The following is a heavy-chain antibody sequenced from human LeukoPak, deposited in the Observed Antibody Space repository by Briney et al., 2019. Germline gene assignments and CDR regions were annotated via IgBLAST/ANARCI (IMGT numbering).Heavy chain of an antibody. D-gene: IGHD4-17*01. CDR3: ARDAGITVTTSPGDY. Sequence: ASVKVSCKASGYTFTGYYMHWVRQAPGQGLEWMGRINPNSGGTNYAQKFQGRVTKTRDTSISTAYMELSRLRSDDTAVYYCARDAGITVTTSPGDYWGQGTLVTVSS. V-gene: IGHV1-2*06. J-gene: IGHJ4*02. CDR1: GYTFTGYY. CDR2: INPNSGGT.